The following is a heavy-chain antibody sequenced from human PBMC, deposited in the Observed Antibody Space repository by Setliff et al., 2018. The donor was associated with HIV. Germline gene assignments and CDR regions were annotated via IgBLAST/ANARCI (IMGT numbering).Heavy chain of an antibody. V-gene: IGHV4-59*11. CDR2: IYYSGST. CDR1: GGSISSHY. CDR3: ARDRVGLLSY. D-gene: IGHD1-26*01. Sequence: SETLSLTCTVSGGSISSHYWSWIRQPPGKGLEWIGSIYYSGSTNYNPSLKSRVTISVDTPKNQFSLKLSSVTAADTAVYYCARDRVGLLSYWGQGTLVTVSS. J-gene: IGHJ4*02.